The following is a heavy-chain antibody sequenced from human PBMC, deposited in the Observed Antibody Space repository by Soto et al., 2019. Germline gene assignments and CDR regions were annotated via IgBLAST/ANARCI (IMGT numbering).Heavy chain of an antibody. J-gene: IGHJ5*02. V-gene: IGHV4-39*01. CDR2: IYYSGST. D-gene: IGHD1-26*01. Sequence: QLQLQESGPGLVKPSETLSLTCTVSGGSISSSNYYWGWIRQPPGKGLEWIGSIYYSGSTYYNPSLQSRVTIPVETSTNQFSLKLSSVTAADTAVYYCATQEVGGSYVYTFDPWGQGTLVTVSS. CDR1: GGSISSSNYY. CDR3: ATQEVGGSYVYTFDP.